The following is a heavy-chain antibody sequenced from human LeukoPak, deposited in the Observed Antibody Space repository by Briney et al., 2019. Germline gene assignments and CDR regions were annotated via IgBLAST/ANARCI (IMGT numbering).Heavy chain of an antibody. D-gene: IGHD3-3*01. J-gene: IGHJ4*02. CDR1: GGSISGYY. Sequence: SETLSLTCTVSGGSISGYYWSWIRQPAGKGLDWIGRIYTSGSTNYNPSLKSRVTLSVDTSKNQFSLKLSSVTAADTAVYYCARNLDYDFWSGPYVYWGQGTLVTVSS. CDR3: ARNLDYDFWSGPYVY. CDR2: IYTSGST. V-gene: IGHV4-4*07.